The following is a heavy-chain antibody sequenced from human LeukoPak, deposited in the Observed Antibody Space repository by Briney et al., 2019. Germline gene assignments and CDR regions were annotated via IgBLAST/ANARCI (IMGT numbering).Heavy chain of an antibody. D-gene: IGHD3-3*01. Sequence: ASVTVSCKASGYTFTSYDINWVRQAPGQGLEWMGWMNPNSGNTGYAQKFQGRVTMTRNTSISTAYMELSSLRSEDTAVYYCARVDFWSGYYPRGDYWGQGTLVTVSS. V-gene: IGHV1-8*01. CDR3: ARVDFWSGYYPRGDY. CDR2: MNPNSGNT. CDR1: GYTFTSYD. J-gene: IGHJ4*02.